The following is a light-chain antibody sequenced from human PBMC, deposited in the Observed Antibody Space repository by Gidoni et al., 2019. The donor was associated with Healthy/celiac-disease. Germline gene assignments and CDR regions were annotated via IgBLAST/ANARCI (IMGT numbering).Light chain of an antibody. CDR3: QQSYSTPPWT. J-gene: IGKJ1*01. Sequence: DIQMTQSPSSLSASVGDRVTITCRASQSISSYLNWYKQKPGKAPKVLIYAASSLQSGVPPRFSGSGSGTDFTLTISSLQPEDFATYYCQQSYSTPPWTFGQGTKVELK. CDR2: AAS. V-gene: IGKV1-39*01. CDR1: QSISSY.